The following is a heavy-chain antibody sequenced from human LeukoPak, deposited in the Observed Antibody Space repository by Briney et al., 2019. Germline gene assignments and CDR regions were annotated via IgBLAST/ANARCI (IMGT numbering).Heavy chain of an antibody. J-gene: IGHJ6*02. CDR2: IYYSGST. CDR1: GGSISSGGYY. V-gene: IGHV4-31*03. Sequence: SETLSLTCTVSGGSISSGGYYWSWIRQHPGKGLEWIGYIYYSGSTYYNPSLKSRVTISVDTSKNQFSLKLSSVTAADTAVYYCARDLGEYCSGGSCYYYYGMDVWGQGTTVTVSS. CDR3: ARDLGEYCSGGSCYYYYGMDV. D-gene: IGHD2-15*01.